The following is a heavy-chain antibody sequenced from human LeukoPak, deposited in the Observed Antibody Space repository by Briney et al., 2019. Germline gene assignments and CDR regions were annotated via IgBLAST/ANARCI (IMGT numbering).Heavy chain of an antibody. Sequence: GGSLRLSCAASGFTFSSYSMHWVRQAPRKGLEWVSSISRGSDNDFYAESVKGRFTISRDNAKNSLYLQINSLRAEDTAVYFCARVMVPSDFWSVTDYWGQGTLVTVSS. CDR2: ISRGSDND. D-gene: IGHD3-3*01. CDR1: GFTFSSYS. J-gene: IGHJ4*02. V-gene: IGHV3-21*01. CDR3: ARVMVPSDFWSVTDY.